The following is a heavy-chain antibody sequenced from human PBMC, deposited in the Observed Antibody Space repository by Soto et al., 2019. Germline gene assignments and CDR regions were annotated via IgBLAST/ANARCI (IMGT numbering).Heavy chain of an antibody. CDR1: GIAFSRCA. CDR2: FSASDDTT. CDR3: ATTTVTRVFYYYGMDV. V-gene: IGHV3-23*01. Sequence: GGSLRLSCAASGIAFSRCAMSWVRQAPGKGLEWVSSFSASDDTTYYADSVRGRFTISRDNSKNMLYLQMNSLRAEDTAVYYCATTTVTRVFYYYGMDVWGQGTTVTVSS. D-gene: IGHD4-17*01. J-gene: IGHJ6*02.